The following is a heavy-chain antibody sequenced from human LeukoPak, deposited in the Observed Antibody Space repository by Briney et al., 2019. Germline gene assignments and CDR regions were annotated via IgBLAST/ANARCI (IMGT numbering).Heavy chain of an antibody. J-gene: IGHJ4*02. Sequence: SETLSLTCTVSGGSVSSGSYYWSRIRQPPGKGLAWIGYIYYSGSTNYNPSLKSRVTISVDTSKNQFSLKLSSVTAADTAVYYCASIQLWSRHWDYWGQGTLVTVSS. CDR1: GGSVSSGSYY. CDR2: IYYSGST. D-gene: IGHD5-18*01. V-gene: IGHV4-61*01. CDR3: ASIQLWSRHWDY.